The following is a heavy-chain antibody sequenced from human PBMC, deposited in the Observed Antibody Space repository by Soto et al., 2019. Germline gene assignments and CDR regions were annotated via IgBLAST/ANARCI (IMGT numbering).Heavy chain of an antibody. J-gene: IGHJ4*02. Sequence: QVQLVESGGGVVQPGRSLRLSCAASGFTFSSYAMHWVRQAPGKGLEWVAVISYDGSNKYYADYVKGRFTISRDNSKNTMYLQMNSLRAEDTAVYYCAREWGSGWSDLGYFDYLGQGTMVTVSS. CDR1: GFTFSSYA. CDR3: AREWGSGWSDLGYFDY. CDR2: ISYDGSNK. V-gene: IGHV3-30-3*01. D-gene: IGHD6-19*01.